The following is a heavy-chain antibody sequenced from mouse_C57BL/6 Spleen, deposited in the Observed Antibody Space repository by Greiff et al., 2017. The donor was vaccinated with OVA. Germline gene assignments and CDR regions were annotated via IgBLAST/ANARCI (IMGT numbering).Heavy chain of an antibody. V-gene: IGHV1-59*01. J-gene: IGHJ2*01. CDR2: IVPSDSYT. CDR1: GYTFTSYW. Sequence: QVQLQQSGAELVRPGTSVKLSCKASGYTFTSYWMHWVKQRPGQGLEWIGVIVPSDSYTNYNQKFKGKATFTVDTSSSTAYMQLSSLTSEDSAVYYCFITTVVPYLFDYWGQGTTLTVSS. CDR3: FITTVVPYLFDY. D-gene: IGHD1-1*01.